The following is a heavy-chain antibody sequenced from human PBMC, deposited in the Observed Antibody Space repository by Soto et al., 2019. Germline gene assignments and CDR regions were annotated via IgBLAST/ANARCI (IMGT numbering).Heavy chain of an antibody. D-gene: IGHD2-21*02. J-gene: IGHJ6*02. Sequence: HPGGSLRLSCAASGFTFSSYEMNWVRQAPGKGLEWVSYISSSGSTIYYADSVKGRFTISRDNAKNSLYLQMNSLRAEDTAVYYCASQTVVTSYYGMDVWGQGTTVTVS. CDR1: GFTFSSYE. V-gene: IGHV3-48*03. CDR3: ASQTVVTSYYGMDV. CDR2: ISSSGSTI.